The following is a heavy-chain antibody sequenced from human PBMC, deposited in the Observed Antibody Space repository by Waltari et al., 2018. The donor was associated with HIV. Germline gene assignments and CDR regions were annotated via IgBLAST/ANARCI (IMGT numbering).Heavy chain of an antibody. D-gene: IGHD2-21*02. CDR3: ALTDAHFDY. CDR2: VCPTNYI. J-gene: IGHJ4*02. V-gene: IGHV3-21*02. CDR1: GFDFNTYT. Sequence: EVQLEQSGGGLVKTGGSLRLSCVTSGFDFNTYTLNWIRQAPGKGLAWSSSVCPTNYIYYADSVRCRFTVSRDNVKKSLYLQMNRLRVDDSALYFCALTDAHFDYWGRGSRVTVSS.